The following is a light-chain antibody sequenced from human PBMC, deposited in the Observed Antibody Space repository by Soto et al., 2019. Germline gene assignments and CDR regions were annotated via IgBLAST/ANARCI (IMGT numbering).Light chain of an antibody. V-gene: IGLV2-14*01. Sequence: QSALTQPASVSGSPGQSITISCTGTSSDIGGYKYVSWYQQQPGKAPKLMIYEVGNRPSGVSSRFSGSKSGNTASLTISGLQAEDEADYYCGSYTSTSTPFVFGTGTKVTVL. CDR2: EVG. CDR1: SSDIGGYKY. J-gene: IGLJ1*01. CDR3: GSYTSTSTPFV.